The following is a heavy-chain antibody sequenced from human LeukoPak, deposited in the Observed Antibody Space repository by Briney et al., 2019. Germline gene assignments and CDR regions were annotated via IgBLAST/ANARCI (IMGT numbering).Heavy chain of an antibody. D-gene: IGHD2-2*02. V-gene: IGHV1-18*01. Sequence: ASVKVSCKASGYTFTSYGISWVRQAPGQGLEWMGSISAYNGNTNYAQKLQGRVTMTTDTSTSTAYMELRSLRSDDTAVYYCARGGPGYCSSTSCYTDYYYYYYMDVWGKGTTVTVSS. CDR1: GYTFTSYG. CDR3: ARGGPGYCSSTSCYTDYYYYYYMDV. J-gene: IGHJ6*03. CDR2: ISAYNGNT.